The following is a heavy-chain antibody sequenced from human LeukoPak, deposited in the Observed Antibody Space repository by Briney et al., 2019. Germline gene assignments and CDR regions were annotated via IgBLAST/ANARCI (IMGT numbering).Heavy chain of an antibody. CDR1: GFTFNSYA. J-gene: IGHJ3*02. V-gene: IGHV3-23*01. CDR3: AKDGRHIVVVTATEGGAFDI. CDR2: ISSSGNNT. Sequence: GGSLRLSCAASGFTFNSYAMNWVRQAPGKGLEWVSTISSSGNNTYYTDSVKGRFTISRDNSKNTLYLQMNSLRAEDTAVYYCAKDGRHIVVVTATEGGAFDIWGQGTMVTVSS. D-gene: IGHD2-21*02.